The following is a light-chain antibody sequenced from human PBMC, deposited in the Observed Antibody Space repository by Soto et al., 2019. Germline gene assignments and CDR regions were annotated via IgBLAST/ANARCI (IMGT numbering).Light chain of an antibody. CDR3: QQYGSSPPT. J-gene: IGKJ2*01. CDR2: GAS. Sequence: EIVLTQSPGTLSFSPGERATLSCGASQSVSSDYLAWYQQKPGQAPRLLIYGASSRATGIPDRFSGSGSGTDFTLTVSRLEPEDFAVFYCQQYGSSPPTFGQGTKVEIK. V-gene: IGKV3-20*01. CDR1: QSVSSDY.